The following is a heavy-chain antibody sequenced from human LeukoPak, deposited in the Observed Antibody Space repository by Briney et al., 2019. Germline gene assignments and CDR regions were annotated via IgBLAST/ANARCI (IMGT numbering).Heavy chain of an antibody. CDR1: GFTFNAYG. CDR3: AKDDSGSLDY. Sequence: GRSLRLSCTASGFTFNAYGIHWVRQAPGKGLEWLAVIWYDGTNKYYADSVKGRFTISRDNSKNTVSLQMNSLRAEDTALYYCAKDDSGSLDYWGQGTLVTVSS. D-gene: IGHD1-26*01. V-gene: IGHV3-33*06. J-gene: IGHJ4*02. CDR2: IWYDGTNK.